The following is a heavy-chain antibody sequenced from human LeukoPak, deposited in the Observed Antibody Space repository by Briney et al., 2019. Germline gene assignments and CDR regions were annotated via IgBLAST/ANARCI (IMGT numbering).Heavy chain of an antibody. J-gene: IGHJ4*02. D-gene: IGHD3-3*01. CDR3: ARGSNIRFLEWLLAHSEYYFDY. V-gene: IGHV3-66*01. Sequence: GGSLRLSCAASGFTVSSNYMSWVRQAPGKGLEWVSVIYSGGSTYYADSVKGRFTISRDNSKNTLYLQMNSLRAEDTAVYYCARGSNIRFLEWLLAHSEYYFDYWGQGTLVTVSS. CDR2: IYSGGST. CDR1: GFTVSSNY.